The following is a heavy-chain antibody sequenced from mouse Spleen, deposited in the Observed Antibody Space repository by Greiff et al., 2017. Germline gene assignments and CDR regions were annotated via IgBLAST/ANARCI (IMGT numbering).Heavy chain of an antibody. V-gene: IGHV8-8*01. Sequence: QVTLTESGPGLLQPSQTLSLTCSFSGFSLSPFGMGVGWIRQPSGHGLDWLAHIWWDDDKYYHPALTSRLPISKDTSKTEGFPKSANVDTAETATDDCARRDNDGRSYDAMDDWGQGTSVTVSS. J-gene: IGHJ4*01. CDR1: GFSLSPFGMG. D-gene: IGHD1-1*01. CDR3: ARRDNDGRSYDAMDD. CDR2: IWWDDDK.